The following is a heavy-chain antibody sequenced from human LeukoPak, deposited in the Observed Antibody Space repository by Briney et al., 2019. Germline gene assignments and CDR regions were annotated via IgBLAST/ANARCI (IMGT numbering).Heavy chain of an antibody. Sequence: PSPTLSLTRTVSGRSISSYYWSWIRQPAGKGLEWLGRIFTSGSTNYNPSLKSRVTMSVDTSKNQFSLKLSSVTAADTAVYYCARAGQGYGTSAGCFVSLDYWGQGTLVTVSS. CDR2: IFTSGST. V-gene: IGHV4-4*07. J-gene: IGHJ4*02. D-gene: IGHD2-2*01. CDR3: ARAGQGYGTSAGCFVSLDY. CDR1: GRSISSYY.